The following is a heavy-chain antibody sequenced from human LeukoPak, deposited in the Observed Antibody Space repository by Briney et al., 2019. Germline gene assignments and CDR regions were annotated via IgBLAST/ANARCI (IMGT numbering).Heavy chain of an antibody. CDR2: INPSGGST. CDR1: AYTFTTYY. D-gene: IGHD4-23*01. Sequence: ASVKVSCKASAYTFTTYYMHWLRQAPGQALEWLGIINPSGGSTSYAQKFQGRGTMTMSTSMSTVYISLSSLRFADTAVYYCPRTYGGNSMSDYWGQGTLVTVSS. V-gene: IGHV1-46*01. CDR3: PRTYGGNSMSDY. J-gene: IGHJ4*02.